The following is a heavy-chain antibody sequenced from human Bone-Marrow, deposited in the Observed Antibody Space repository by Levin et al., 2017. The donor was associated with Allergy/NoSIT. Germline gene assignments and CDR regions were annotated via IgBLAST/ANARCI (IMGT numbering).Heavy chain of an antibody. Sequence: GGSLRLSCAASGFTFSSYAMHWVRQAPGKGLEWVAVISYDGSNKYYADSVKGRFTISRDNSKNTLYLQMNSLRAEDTAVYYCAREWGYCGGDCYPGYFDYWGQGTLVTVSS. CDR3: AREWGYCGGDCYPGYFDY. CDR2: ISYDGSNK. V-gene: IGHV3-30*04. J-gene: IGHJ4*02. CDR1: GFTFSSYA. D-gene: IGHD2-21*02.